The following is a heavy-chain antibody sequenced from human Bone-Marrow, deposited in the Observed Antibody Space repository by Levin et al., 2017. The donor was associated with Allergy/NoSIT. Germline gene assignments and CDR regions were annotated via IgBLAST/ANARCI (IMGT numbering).Heavy chain of an antibody. CDR3: ASAATTFSANMWYGSNWFDP. CDR1: GFNFRTYA. J-gene: IGHJ5*02. Sequence: GGSLRLSCAASGFNFRTYAMHWVRQGPGKGLEWLAIIWFDGGQKYYADSVKGRFTISRDNSNNTLYLQMSSLRADDTAVYYCASAATTFSANMWYGSNWFDPWGRGTLVTVSS. CDR2: IWFDGGQK. D-gene: IGHD2-15*01. V-gene: IGHV3-33*01.